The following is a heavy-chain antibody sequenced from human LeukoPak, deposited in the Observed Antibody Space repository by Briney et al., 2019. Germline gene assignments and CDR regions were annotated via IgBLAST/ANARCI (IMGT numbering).Heavy chain of an antibody. Sequence: GGSLRLSCAAPEFNFSFYWMSWVRQAPGKGLEWVADIKQDGSEKYYVDSVKGRFTISRDNAKNSLSLQMDSLRAEDTAVYFCARKGSRRPSPEGVWGQGTLVTVSS. V-gene: IGHV3-7*03. CDR1: EFNFSFYW. CDR2: IKQDGSEK. J-gene: IGHJ4*02. CDR3: ARKGSRRPSPEGV. D-gene: IGHD1-14*01.